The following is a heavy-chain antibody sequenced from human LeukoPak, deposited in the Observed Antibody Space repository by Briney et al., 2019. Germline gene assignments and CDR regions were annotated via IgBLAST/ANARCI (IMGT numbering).Heavy chain of an antibody. V-gene: IGHV4-34*01. Sequence: PSETLSLTCTVYDDSYRNYYWTWIRQPPGKGLEWIGEINHFGRTNYSPSLKSRLNMSVGACRNQCCVRRTYVTAADTAVYYCARGVQRAALVPPYYFDFWGQGTLVTVSS. J-gene: IGHJ4*02. D-gene: IGHD5-18*01. CDR3: ARGVQRAALVPPYYFDF. CDR1: DDSYRNYY. CDR2: INHFGRT.